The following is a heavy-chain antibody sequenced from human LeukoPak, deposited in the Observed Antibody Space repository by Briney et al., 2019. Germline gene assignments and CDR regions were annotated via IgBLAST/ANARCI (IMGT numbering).Heavy chain of an antibody. D-gene: IGHD4-17*01. CDR3: ARGLGTVTTLNYYVAD. CDR2: INPNSGGT. V-gene: IGHV1-2*02. Sequence: GASVKVSCKASGYTFTGCYMHWVRQAPGQGLEWMGWINPNSGGTNYAQKFQGRVTMTRDTSISTVFLEVSRLRSDDAAVYYCARGLGTVTTLNYYVADWGQGTLVTVSS. CDR1: GYTFTGCY. J-gene: IGHJ4*02.